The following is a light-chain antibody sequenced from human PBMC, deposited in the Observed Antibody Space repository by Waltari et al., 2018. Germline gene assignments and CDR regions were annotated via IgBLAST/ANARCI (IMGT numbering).Light chain of an antibody. CDR1: SSNIGAGYD. V-gene: IGLV1-40*01. J-gene: IGLJ3*02. CDR2: GNT. Sequence: QSVLTQPPSVSGAPGQRVTISCTGSSSNIGAGYDVHWYQLLPGTAPKLLIYGNTNRPSGFPDRFSGSKSGTSASLAITGLQAEDEADYYCQSYDSSLSGSKVFGGGTKLTVL. CDR3: QSYDSSLSGSKV.